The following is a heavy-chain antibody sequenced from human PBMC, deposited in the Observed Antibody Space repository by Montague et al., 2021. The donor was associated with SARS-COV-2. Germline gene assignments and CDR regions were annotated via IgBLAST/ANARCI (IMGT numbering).Heavy chain of an antibody. CDR1: GGSISSYY. Sequence: SETLSLTCTVSGGSISSYYWSWIRQPPGKGLEWIGSIYYSASTYYNPSLKSRVTISVDTSKNQFSLKLSSVTAADTAVYYCASPTYYYDSSGSDAFDIWGQGTMVTVSS. V-gene: IGHV4-39*01. CDR3: ASPTYYYDSSGSDAFDI. J-gene: IGHJ3*02. D-gene: IGHD3-22*01. CDR2: IYYSAST.